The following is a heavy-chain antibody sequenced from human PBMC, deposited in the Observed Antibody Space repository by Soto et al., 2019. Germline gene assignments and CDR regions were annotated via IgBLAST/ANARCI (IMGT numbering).Heavy chain of an antibody. Sequence: SETLSLTCTVSGGSISSYYWSWIRQPPGKGLEWIGYIYYSGSTNYNPSLKSRVTISVDTSKNQFSLKLSSVTAADTAVYYCARIAASSNWFDHWGQGTLVTVSS. D-gene: IGHD6-6*01. V-gene: IGHV4-59*01. CDR1: GGSISSYY. CDR2: IYYSGST. CDR3: ARIAASSNWFDH. J-gene: IGHJ5*02.